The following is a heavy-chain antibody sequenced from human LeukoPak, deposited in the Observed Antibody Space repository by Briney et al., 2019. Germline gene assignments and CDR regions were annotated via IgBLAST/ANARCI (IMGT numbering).Heavy chain of an antibody. Sequence: PSETLPLTCSVSGGXISSYYWSWIRQPPGKGLEWIGFICYSGSTKYNPSLQSRVTISVDTSKNQFSLKLSSVTAADTAVYYCASTYCSGGSCYWALDYWGQGTLVTVSS. J-gene: IGHJ4*02. CDR3: ASTYCSGGSCYWALDY. V-gene: IGHV4-59*08. CDR1: GGXISSYY. D-gene: IGHD2-15*01. CDR2: ICYSGST.